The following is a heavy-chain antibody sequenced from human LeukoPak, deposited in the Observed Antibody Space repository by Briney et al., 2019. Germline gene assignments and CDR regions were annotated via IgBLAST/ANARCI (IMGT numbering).Heavy chain of an antibody. CDR2: ISAYNGNT. V-gene: IGHV1-18*04. CDR3: ARHMGRPDLSYDYVDYAGDQESSDIPSTAEYLQD. D-gene: IGHD4-17*01. Sequence: ASVKVSCKASGDTFISYYMHWVRQAPGQGLEWMGWISAYNGNTNYAQKLQGRVTMTTDTSTSTAYMELRSLKSDDTAVYYCARHMGRPDLSYDYVDYAGDQESSDIPSTAEYLQDWGQGTLVTVSS. J-gene: IGHJ1*01. CDR1: GDTFISYY.